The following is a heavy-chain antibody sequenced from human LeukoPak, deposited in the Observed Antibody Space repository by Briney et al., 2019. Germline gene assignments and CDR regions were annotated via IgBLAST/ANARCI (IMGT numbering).Heavy chain of an antibody. Sequence: SETLSLTCTVSSGSISTSNYYWGWVRQPPGKALEWIGNIFYTGSTYYSPSLKSRVTISVDTSKNQFSLKLSSVTAADTAVYYCARRGCGGVRRFYYFDYWGQGTLVTISS. CDR1: SGSISTSNYY. V-gene: IGHV4-39*07. J-gene: IGHJ4*02. CDR2: IFYTGST. D-gene: IGHD2-21*01. CDR3: ARRGCGGVRRFYYFDY.